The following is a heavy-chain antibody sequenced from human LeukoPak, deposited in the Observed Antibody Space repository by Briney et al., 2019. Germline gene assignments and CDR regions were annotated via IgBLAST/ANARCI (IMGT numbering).Heavy chain of an antibody. CDR1: GFTFSNHA. CDR2: VWYDGNRK. Sequence: GGSLRLSCAASGFTFSNHAMHWVRQAPGKGLEWGTLVWYDGNRKYYADSVKGRFTIYRDNSKNSVYLQLNSLRPEDTAMYYCVSMVRGIGYWGQGTLVTVSS. J-gene: IGHJ4*02. D-gene: IGHD3-10*01. CDR3: VSMVRGIGY. V-gene: IGHV3-30*02.